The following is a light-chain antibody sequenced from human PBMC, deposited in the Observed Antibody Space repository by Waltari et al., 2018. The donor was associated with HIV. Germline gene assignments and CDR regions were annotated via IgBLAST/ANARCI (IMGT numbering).Light chain of an antibody. CDR2: EVN. V-gene: IGLV2-14*01. CDR1: NRDVGGHKY. CDR3: SSYTDSRPLYV. Sequence: QSALTQPASVSGSPGQSLTISCPGTNRDVGGHKYVSRYQQHPDKAPKLMIYEVNNRPSGVSSRFSGSKSGNTASLTISGLQAADEADYYCSSYTDSRPLYVFGTGTKVTVL. J-gene: IGLJ1*01.